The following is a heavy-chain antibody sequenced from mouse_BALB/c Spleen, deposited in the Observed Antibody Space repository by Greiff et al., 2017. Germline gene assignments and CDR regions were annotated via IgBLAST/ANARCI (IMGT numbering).Heavy chain of an antibody. V-gene: IGHV5-17*02. J-gene: IGHJ3*01. CDR1: GFTFSSFG. Sequence: EVHLVESGGGLVQPGGSRKLSCAASGFTFSSFGLHWVRQAPEKGLEWVAYISSGSSTIYYADTVKGRFTISRDNPKNTLFLQMTSLRSEDTAMYYCARWGTWFAYWGQGTRVTVSA. CDR3: ARWGTWFAY. CDR2: ISSGSSTI.